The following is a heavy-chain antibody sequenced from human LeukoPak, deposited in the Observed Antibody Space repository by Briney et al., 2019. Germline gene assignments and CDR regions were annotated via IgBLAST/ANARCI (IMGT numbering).Heavy chain of an antibody. J-gene: IGHJ5*02. D-gene: IGHD2-2*02. CDR2: ISSSSSYI. CDR1: GFTFSSYS. V-gene: IGHV3-21*01. CDR3: ARAGALVPAAIGWFDP. Sequence: AGGSLRLSCAASGFTFSSYSMNWVRQAPGKGLEWVSSISSSSSYIYYADSVKGRFTISRDNAKNSLYLQMNSLRAGDTAVYYCARAGALVPAAIGWFDPWGQGTLVTVSS.